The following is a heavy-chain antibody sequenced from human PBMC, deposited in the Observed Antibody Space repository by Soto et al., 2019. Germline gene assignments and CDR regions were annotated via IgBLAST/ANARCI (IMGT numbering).Heavy chain of an antibody. D-gene: IGHD6-13*01. V-gene: IGHV4-38-2*02. J-gene: IGHJ4*02. CDR3: ARDLAAAGTEFDY. CDR1: GYAISSGYY. Sequence: SETLSLTCSVSGYAISSGYYWGWIRQPPGKGLEWIGSIYHSGSTYYNPSLKSRVTISVDTSKNQFSLKLSSVTAADTAVYYCARDLAAAGTEFDYWGQGTLVTVSS. CDR2: IYHSGST.